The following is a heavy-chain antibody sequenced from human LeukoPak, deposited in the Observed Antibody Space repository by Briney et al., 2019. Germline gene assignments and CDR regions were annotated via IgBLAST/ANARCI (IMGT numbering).Heavy chain of an antibody. J-gene: IGHJ4*02. D-gene: IGHD2-2*01. Sequence: GGSLRLSCAASGFTFSDYYMSWIRQAPGHGLEWVSYISSSSSYTNYADSVKGRITISRDNAKNSLYLQMNSLRAEDTAVYYCARVDIVVVPAAQAYFDYWGQGTLVTVSS. CDR3: ARVDIVVVPAAQAYFDY. CDR2: ISSSSSYT. V-gene: IGHV3-11*05. CDR1: GFTFSDYY.